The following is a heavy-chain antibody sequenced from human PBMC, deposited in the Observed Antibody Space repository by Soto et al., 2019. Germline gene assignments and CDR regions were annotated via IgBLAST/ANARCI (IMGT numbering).Heavy chain of an antibody. D-gene: IGHD6-19*01. CDR3: AKDPRRRSKAGYFDY. V-gene: IGHV3-30*18. CDR2: ISYDGSNK. CDR1: GFTFSSYG. J-gene: IGHJ4*02. Sequence: QVQLVESGGGVVQPGRSLRLSCAASGFTFSSYGMHWVRQAPGKGLEWVAVISYDGSNKYYADSVKGRFTISRDNSKNTLYLQMNSLRAADTAVYYCAKDPRRRSKAGYFDYWGQGTLVTVSS.